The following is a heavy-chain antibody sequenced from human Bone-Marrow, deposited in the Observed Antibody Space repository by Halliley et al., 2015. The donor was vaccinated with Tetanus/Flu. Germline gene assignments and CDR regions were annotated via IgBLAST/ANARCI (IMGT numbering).Heavy chain of an antibody. CDR3: TRSRERYFYKGVDV. D-gene: IGHD3-9*01. J-gene: IGHJ6*02. V-gene: IGHV3-72*01. Sequence: SLRLSCVASGFTFSDHYLDWFRQAPGKGLEWVGQTKNKINRYSTEYAASVRGRFTISRDDSKNSFILQMDSLKIDDTAVYYCTRSRERYFYKGVDVWGQGTTVIVS. CDR1: GFTFSDHY. CDR2: TKNKINRYST.